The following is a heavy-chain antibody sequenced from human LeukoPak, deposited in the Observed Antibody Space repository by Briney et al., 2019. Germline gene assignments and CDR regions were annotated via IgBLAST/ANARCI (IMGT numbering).Heavy chain of an antibody. CDR1: GYTFTSYG. J-gene: IGHJ4*02. CDR3: ARGLGRTRTAYTAMGNLAFDY. CDR2: ISAYNGNT. D-gene: IGHD5-18*01. Sequence: ASVKVSCKASGYTFTSYGISWVRQAPGQGLEWMGWISAYNGNTNYAQKLQGRVTMTTDTSTSTAYMELRSLRSDDTAVYYCARGLGRTRTAYTAMGNLAFDYWGQGTLVTVSS. V-gene: IGHV1-18*01.